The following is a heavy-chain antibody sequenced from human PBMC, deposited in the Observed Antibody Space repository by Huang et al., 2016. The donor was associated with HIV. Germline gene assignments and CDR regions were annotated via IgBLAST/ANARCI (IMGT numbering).Heavy chain of an antibody. Sequence: VESGGRLVQPGGSIRLSCVGSTFRFGAYGMSWVRLPPGKGLEWVANIRQDESEKYYVDSVKGRFNISRDNAKKVVFLEMNNVRVEDTATYFCATKTAGMDIWGQGTTVTVS. CDR1: TFRFGAYG. V-gene: IGHV3-7*03. CDR2: IRQDESEK. D-gene: IGHD1-7*01. CDR3: ATKTAGMDI. J-gene: IGHJ6*02.